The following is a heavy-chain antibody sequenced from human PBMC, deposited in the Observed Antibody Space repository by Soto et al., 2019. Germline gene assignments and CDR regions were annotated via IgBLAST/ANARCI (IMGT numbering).Heavy chain of an antibody. CDR3: ARDGESIVLMVYAPPGYYGMDV. D-gene: IGHD2-8*01. V-gene: IGHV3-48*02. CDR1: GFTFSSYS. J-gene: IGHJ6*02. CDR2: ISSSSSTI. Sequence: GGSLRLSCAASGFTFSSYSMNWVRQAPGKGLEWVSYISSSSSTIYYADSVKGRFTISRDNAKNSLYLQMNSLRDEDTAVYYCARDGESIVLMVYAPPGYYGMDVWGQGTTVTVSS.